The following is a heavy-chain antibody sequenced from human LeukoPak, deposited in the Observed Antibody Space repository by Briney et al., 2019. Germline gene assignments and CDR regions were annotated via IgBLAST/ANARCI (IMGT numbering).Heavy chain of an antibody. J-gene: IGHJ6*02. Sequence: PSETLSLTCTVSGGSISSSSYYWGWIRQPPGKGLEWIGSIYYSGSTYYNPSLKSRVTISVDASKNQFSLKLSSVTAADTAVYYCARHLSATYGDYFYYYYGMDVWGQGTTVTVSS. D-gene: IGHD4-17*01. CDR1: GGSISSSSYY. CDR3: ARHLSATYGDYFYYYYGMDV. CDR2: IYYSGST. V-gene: IGHV4-39*01.